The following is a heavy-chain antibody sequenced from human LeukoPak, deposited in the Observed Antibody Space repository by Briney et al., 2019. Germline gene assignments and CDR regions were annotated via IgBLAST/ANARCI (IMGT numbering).Heavy chain of an antibody. J-gene: IGHJ1*01. V-gene: IGHV3-30*02. CDR3: ARDSCSSTTCSPKETEYFQH. D-gene: IGHD2-2*01. CDR1: GFTFSGYG. CDR2: IRYDGSNE. Sequence: GGSLRLSCAASGFTFSGYGMHWVRQAPGKGLEWVAFIRYDGSNEYYADSVKGRFTISRDNSKSTLYLQMNSLRAEDTAVYYCARDSCSSTTCSPKETEYFQHWGQGTLVTVSS.